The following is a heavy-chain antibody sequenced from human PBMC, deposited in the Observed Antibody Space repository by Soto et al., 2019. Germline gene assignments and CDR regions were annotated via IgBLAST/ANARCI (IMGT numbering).Heavy chain of an antibody. CDR3: AKNGQWLATPPEA. CDR2: ITDSGYTA. D-gene: IGHD6-19*01. Sequence: GGSLRLSCAASGFSFGTFVMTWFRQAPGGGLERVSSITDSGYTASYAETVEGRFTVSRDNSKNILHLQMNDLRVEDTATYYCAKNGQWLATPPEAWGQGTLVTVSS. J-gene: IGHJ4*02. CDR1: GFSFGTFV. V-gene: IGHV3-23*01.